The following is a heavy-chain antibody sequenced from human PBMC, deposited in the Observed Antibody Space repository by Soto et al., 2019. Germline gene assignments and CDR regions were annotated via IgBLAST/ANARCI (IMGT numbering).Heavy chain of an antibody. J-gene: IGHJ5*02. Sequence: QVQLAQSGAEVKKHGSSVKVSCKASGGTFSSYAISWVRQAPGQGHEWMGWIIPIFGTAYYAQTCQSRVTITADASTSTAYMELSSLRSEATSVYYCARGAERWELGNWFSPWVQGTLVIVSA. CDR2: IIPIFGTA. CDR1: GGTFSSYA. V-gene: IGHV1-69*01. D-gene: IGHD1-26*01. CDR3: ARGAERWELGNWFSP.